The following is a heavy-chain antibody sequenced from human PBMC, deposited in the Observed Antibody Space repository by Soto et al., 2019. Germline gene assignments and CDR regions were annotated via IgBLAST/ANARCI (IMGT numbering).Heavy chain of an antibody. Sequence: SETLSLTCTVSAGSITTSYWSWIRQPLGKALEWIGYISYRGSTNYNPSLKSRLTISIDTSKSQISLKLTSMTTADTAVYYCASPGIVGREVNTWFDPWGQETLVTVSS. D-gene: IGHD3-22*01. J-gene: IGHJ5*02. CDR3: ASPGIVGREVNTWFDP. V-gene: IGHV4-59*01. CDR1: AGSITTSY. CDR2: ISYRGST.